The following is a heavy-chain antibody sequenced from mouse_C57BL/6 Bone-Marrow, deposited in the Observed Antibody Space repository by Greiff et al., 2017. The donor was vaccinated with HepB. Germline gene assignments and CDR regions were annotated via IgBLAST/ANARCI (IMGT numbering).Heavy chain of an antibody. D-gene: IGHD1-1*01. J-gene: IGHJ1*03. CDR3: TTLITTVVAIHYWYFDV. CDR1: GFNIKDYY. Sequence: VQLQQSGAELVRPGASVKLSCTASGFNIKDYYMHWVKQRPEQGLEWIGRIDPEDGDTEYAPKFQGKATMTADTSSNTANLQLSSLTSEDTAVYYCTTLITTVVAIHYWYFDVWGTGTTVTVSS. CDR2: IDPEDGDT. V-gene: IGHV14-1*01.